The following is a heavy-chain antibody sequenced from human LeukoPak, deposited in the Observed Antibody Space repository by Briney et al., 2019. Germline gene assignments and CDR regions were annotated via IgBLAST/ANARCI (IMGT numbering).Heavy chain of an antibody. CDR1: GFTFSSYA. CDR2: ISGSGGST. D-gene: IGHD4-17*01. V-gene: IGHV3-23*01. CDR3: AKDTMTTVTTRVGVDY. Sequence: GGSLRLSCAASGFTFSSYAMSWVRQAPGKGLEWVSAISGSGGSTYYADSVKGRFTISRDNSKNTLYLQMKSLRAEDTAVYYCAKDTMTTVTTRVGVDYWGQGTLVTVSS. J-gene: IGHJ4*02.